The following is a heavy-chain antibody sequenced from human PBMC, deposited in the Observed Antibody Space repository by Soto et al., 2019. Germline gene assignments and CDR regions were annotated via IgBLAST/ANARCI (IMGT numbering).Heavy chain of an antibody. Sequence: GGSLRLSCVVSGRTFRSYAMSWVRQAPGKGLEWVSGISGGGAGTYYADSVKGRFTIPRDPSTTTLFLDMYSLGAEDTAIYYCAKGRKPDHDDGLCAFDSWGQGVLVTVSS. J-gene: IGHJ4*02. CDR1: GRTFRSYA. D-gene: IGHD3-3*01. CDR2: ISGGGAGT. CDR3: AKGRKPDHDDGLCAFDS. V-gene: IGHV3-23*01.